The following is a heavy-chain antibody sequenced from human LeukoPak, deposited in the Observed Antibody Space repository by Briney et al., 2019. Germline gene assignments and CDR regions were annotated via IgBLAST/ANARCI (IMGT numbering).Heavy chain of an antibody. D-gene: IGHD3-3*01. J-gene: IGHJ6*02. Sequence: GGSLRLSCVASGFTFSYLGMHWVRQAPGKGLEWVAVIRFDGSNKYYADSVKGRFTISRDNVKNSLYLQMNSLRAEDTAVYYCARDRDFWSGRVYYYYGMDVWGQGTTVTVSS. V-gene: IGHV3-33*01. CDR2: IRFDGSNK. CDR3: ARDRDFWSGRVYYYYGMDV. CDR1: GFTFSYLG.